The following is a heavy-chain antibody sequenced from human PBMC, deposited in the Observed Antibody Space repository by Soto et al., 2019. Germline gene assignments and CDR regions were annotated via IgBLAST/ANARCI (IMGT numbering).Heavy chain of an antibody. J-gene: IGHJ3*02. Sequence: QVQLQQWGAGLLKPSETLSLTCAVYGGFVSSGNYYWSWIRQPPGKGLEWIGEMSHRGGTHFNPSLKSRVTISVDTSKNHFSLKMSSVTAADTALYYCARVERGTATTVVDAFDIWGPGTMVTVSS. CDR3: ARVERGTATTVVDAFDI. CDR2: MSHRGGT. V-gene: IGHV4-34*01. CDR1: GGFVSSGNYY. D-gene: IGHD1-1*01.